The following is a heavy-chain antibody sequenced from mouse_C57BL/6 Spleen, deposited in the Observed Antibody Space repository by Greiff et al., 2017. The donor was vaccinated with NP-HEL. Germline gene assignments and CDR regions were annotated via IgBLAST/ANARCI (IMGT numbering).Heavy chain of an antibody. V-gene: IGHV1-20*01. J-gene: IGHJ1*03. CDR2: INPYNGDT. Sequence: VQLQQSGPELVKPGDSVKISCKASGYSFTGYFMNWVMQSHGKSLEWIGRINPYNGDTFYNQKFKGKATVTVDKSSSTAHMELRSLTSEDSAVYYCARVPITTVVATRYFDVWGTGTTVTVSS. D-gene: IGHD1-1*01. CDR1: GYSFTGYF. CDR3: ARVPITTVVATRYFDV.